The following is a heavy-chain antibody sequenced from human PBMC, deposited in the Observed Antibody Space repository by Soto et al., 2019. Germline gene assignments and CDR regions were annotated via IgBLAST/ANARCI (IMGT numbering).Heavy chain of an antibody. CDR1: GYTFTSYG. CDR3: AKDRPRRTSGYLFDY. V-gene: IGHV1-18*01. D-gene: IGHD5-18*01. Sequence: ASVKVSCKASGYTFTSYGISWVRQAPGQGLEWMGWISAHNGNTKYAQKLQGRVTMTTDTSTSTAYMELRSLRSDDTAVYYCAKDRPRRTSGYLFDYWGQGTPVTVSS. J-gene: IGHJ4*02. CDR2: ISAHNGNT.